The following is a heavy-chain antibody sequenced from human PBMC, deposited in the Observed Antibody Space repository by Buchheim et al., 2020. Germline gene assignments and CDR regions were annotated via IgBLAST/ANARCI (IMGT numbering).Heavy chain of an antibody. V-gene: IGHV4-39*01. J-gene: IGHJ5*02. CDR3: ARHRSEGIAARPRWFDP. CDR2: IYYSGST. Sequence: QLQLQESGPGLVKPSETLSLTCTVSGGSISSSSYYWGWIRQPPGKGLEWIGSIYYSGSTYYNPSLKSRVTISVDTSKNQFSLKLSSVTAADTAGYYCARHRSEGIAARPRWFDPWGQGTL. CDR1: GGSISSSSYY. D-gene: IGHD6-6*01.